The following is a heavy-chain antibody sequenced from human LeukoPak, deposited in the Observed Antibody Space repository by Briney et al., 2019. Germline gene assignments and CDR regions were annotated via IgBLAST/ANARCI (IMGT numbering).Heavy chain of an antibody. CDR3: AGDGPRYCSGGICYSDH. Sequence: ASVKVSCKASGYTFTRNGITWVRQAPGQGLEWMGWISAHNDNTKYAQKLQGRVTMTTETSTNTAHMELRSLTSDDTAVYYCAGDGPRYCSGGICYSDHWGQGTLVTLSS. CDR1: GYTFTRNG. V-gene: IGHV1-18*01. J-gene: IGHJ4*02. D-gene: IGHD2-15*01. CDR2: ISAHNDNT.